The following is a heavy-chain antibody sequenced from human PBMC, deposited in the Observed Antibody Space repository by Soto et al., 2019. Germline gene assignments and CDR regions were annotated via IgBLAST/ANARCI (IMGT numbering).Heavy chain of an antibody. Sequence: PSETLSLTCSVSGGSINSSSYFWGWVRQPPGKGLEWIGSTYYSGSTYYNPSLRGRVTISVDTSKNQFSLKLSSVTAADTAVFYCARHYSSGSRNWFDPWGQGTLVTVSS. CDR1: GGSINSSSYF. CDR3: ARHYSSGSRNWFDP. J-gene: IGHJ5*02. V-gene: IGHV4-39*01. D-gene: IGHD6-19*01. CDR2: TYYSGST.